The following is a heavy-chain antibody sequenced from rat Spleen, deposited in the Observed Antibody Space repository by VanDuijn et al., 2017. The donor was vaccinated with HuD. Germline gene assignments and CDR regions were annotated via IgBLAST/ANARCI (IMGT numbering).Heavy chain of an antibody. CDR2: ISNARGIT. Sequence: EVQLVESDGGLVQPGRSLKLSCATSGFTFSDYYMAWVRQAPTKGLEWIASISNARGITYYPDSVKGRFTISRDNAKSTLYLQMNSLRSEDTATYYCTRGYDGTYYYVNWFAYWGQGTLVTVSS. CDR1: GFTFSDYY. V-gene: IGHV5-20*01. J-gene: IGHJ3*01. D-gene: IGHD1-12*02. CDR3: TRGYDGTYYYVNWFAY.